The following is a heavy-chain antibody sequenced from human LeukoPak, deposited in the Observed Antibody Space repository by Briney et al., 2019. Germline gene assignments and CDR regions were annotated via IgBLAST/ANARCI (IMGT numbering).Heavy chain of an antibody. Sequence: PGGSLRLSCAASRFTFSYFAMHWVRQAPGKGLEWVAVISYDGSNKYYADSVKGRFTISRDNSKNTLYLQMNSLRAEDTAVYYCAKDGITGTAGYWYYYYGMDVWGQGTTVTVSS. J-gene: IGHJ6*02. CDR1: RFTFSYFA. V-gene: IGHV3-30*18. D-gene: IGHD1-20*01. CDR2: ISYDGSNK. CDR3: AKDGITGTAGYWYYYYGMDV.